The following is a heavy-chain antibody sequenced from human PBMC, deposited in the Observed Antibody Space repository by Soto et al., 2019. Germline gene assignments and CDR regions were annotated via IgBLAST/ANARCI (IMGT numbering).Heavy chain of an antibody. CDR2: IIPIFGTA. CDR3: AGSEVYDILTAEYYWYFDL. J-gene: IGHJ2*01. D-gene: IGHD3-9*01. CDR1: GGTFSSYA. Sequence: QVQLVQSGAEGKKPGSSVKVSCKASGGTFSSYAISWVRQAPGQGLEWMGGIIPIFGTANYAQTFQGRVTITADESTSTAYMELSSMRSEDTAVYYCAGSEVYDILTAEYYWYFDLWGRGTLVTVS. V-gene: IGHV1-69*01.